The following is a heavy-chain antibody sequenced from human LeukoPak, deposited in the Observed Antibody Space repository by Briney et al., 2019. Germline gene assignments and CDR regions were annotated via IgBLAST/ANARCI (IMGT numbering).Heavy chain of an antibody. D-gene: IGHD6-6*01. CDR2: INAGNGNT. CDR1: GGTFSSYA. V-gene: IGHV1-3*03. J-gene: IGHJ3*02. CDR3: ARDSQLGAFDI. Sequence: ASVKVSCKASGGTFSSYAISWVRQAPGQRLEWMGWINAGNGNTKYSQEFQGRVTITRDTSASTAYMELSSLRSEDMAVYYCARDSQLGAFDIWGQGTMVTVSS.